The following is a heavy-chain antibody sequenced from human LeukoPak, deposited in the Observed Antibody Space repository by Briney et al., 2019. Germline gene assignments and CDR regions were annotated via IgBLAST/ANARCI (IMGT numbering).Heavy chain of an antibody. CDR2: ISAYNGNT. Sequence: GASVKVSCKASGGTFTRYAISWVRQAPGQGLEWMGWISAYNGNTNYAQKLQGRVTMTTDTSTSTAYMELRSLRSDDTAVYYCARGRDGYRNYYYYYMDVWGKGTTVTVSS. D-gene: IGHD5-24*01. CDR3: ARGRDGYRNYYYYYMDV. V-gene: IGHV1-18*01. J-gene: IGHJ6*03. CDR1: GGTFTRYA.